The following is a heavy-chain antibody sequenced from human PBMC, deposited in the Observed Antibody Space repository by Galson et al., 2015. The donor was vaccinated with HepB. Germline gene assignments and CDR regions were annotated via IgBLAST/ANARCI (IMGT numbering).Heavy chain of an antibody. CDR2: ISYDGSNK. V-gene: IGHV3-30*18. CDR3: AKDLGYSYGYVFDY. Sequence: SLRLSCAASGFTFSSYGMHWVRQAPGKGLKWVAVISYDGSNKYYADSVKGRFTISRDNSKNTLYLQMNSLRAEDTAVYYCAKDLGYSYGYVFDYWGQGTLVTVSS. CDR1: GFTFSSYG. J-gene: IGHJ4*02. D-gene: IGHD5-18*01.